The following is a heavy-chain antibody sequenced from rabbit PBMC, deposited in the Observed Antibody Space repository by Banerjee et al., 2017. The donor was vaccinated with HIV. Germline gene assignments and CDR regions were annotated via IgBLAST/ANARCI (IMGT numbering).Heavy chain of an antibody. J-gene: IGHJ4*01. V-gene: IGHV1S40*01. CDR2: INTSSGNT. CDR3: ARDGGRSVYTQYYFNL. Sequence: QSLEESGGDLVKPGASLTLTCTASGFSFSSDYDMCWVRQAPGKGLEWIACINTSSGNTVYASWAKGRFTISKTSSTTVTLQMTSLTAADTATYFCARDGGRSVYTQYYFNLWGQGTLVTVS. D-gene: IGHD8-1*01. CDR1: GFSFSSDYD.